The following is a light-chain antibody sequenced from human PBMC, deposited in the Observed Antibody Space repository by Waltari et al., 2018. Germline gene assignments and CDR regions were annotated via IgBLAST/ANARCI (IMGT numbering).Light chain of an antibody. V-gene: IGKV1-39*01. CDR2: AAS. CDR3: QQSYSTWT. J-gene: IGKJ1*01. CDR1: QSICSY. Sequence: DIQMTQSPSSLSASVGDSVTITCRASQSICSYLNWFQQKPGKAPKLLIYAASSLQSGVPSRFSGSGSGTDFTLTISSLQPEDFATYYCQQSYSTWTFGQGTKVEIK.